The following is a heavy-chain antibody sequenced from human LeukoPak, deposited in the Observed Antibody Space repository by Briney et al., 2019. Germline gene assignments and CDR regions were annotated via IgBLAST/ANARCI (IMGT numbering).Heavy chain of an antibody. CDR2: ISSSSSYT. Sequence: PGGSLRLSCAASGVTFSDYYMSWIRQAPGKGLEWVSYISSSSSYTNYADSVKGRFTISRDNAKNSLYLQMNSLRAEDTAVYYCARKPTYYDILTGYFDYWGQGTLVTVSS. D-gene: IGHD3-9*01. CDR3: ARKPTYYDILTGYFDY. J-gene: IGHJ4*02. CDR1: GVTFSDYY. V-gene: IGHV3-11*06.